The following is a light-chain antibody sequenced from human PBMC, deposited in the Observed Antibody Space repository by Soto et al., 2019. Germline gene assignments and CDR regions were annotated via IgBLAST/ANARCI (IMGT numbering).Light chain of an antibody. CDR1: QSFSSN. CDR2: GAS. J-gene: IGKJ4*01. CDR3: QQYYSTPLT. V-gene: IGKV3-15*01. Sequence: EIVMTQSPATLSLSPGERATLSCRASQSFSSNLAWYQQKPGQAPRLLIYGASTRATGIPARFSGSGSGTEFTLTISSLQSEDFAVYYCQQYYSTPLTFGGGTKVDIK.